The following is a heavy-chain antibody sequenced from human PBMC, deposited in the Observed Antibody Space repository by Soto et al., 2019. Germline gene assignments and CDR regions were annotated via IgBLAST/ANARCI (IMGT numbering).Heavy chain of an antibody. CDR3: AKMSDGWYGAFHI. CDR1: GFTFSDYY. D-gene: IGHD6-19*01. Sequence: GGSLRLSCAASGFTFSDYYMSWVRQAPGKGLKWVSTISGSGTSAYYADAVQGRFTFSRDNSKNTLYLQMNSLRAEDTAVYYCAKMSDGWYGAFHIWGQGTMVTVSS. CDR2: ISGSGTSA. J-gene: IGHJ3*02. V-gene: IGHV3-23*01.